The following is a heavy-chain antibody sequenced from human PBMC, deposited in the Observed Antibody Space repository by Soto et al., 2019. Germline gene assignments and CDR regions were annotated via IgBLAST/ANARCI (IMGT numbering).Heavy chain of an antibody. Sequence: GGSLRLSCAASGFTFSSYEMNWVRQAPGKGLEWASYISSSGSTIYYADSVKGRFTISRDNAKNSLYLQMNSLRAEDTAVYYCAREIQLCLDYWGQGTLVTVSS. D-gene: IGHD5-18*01. CDR1: GFTFSSYE. J-gene: IGHJ4*02. CDR2: ISSSGSTI. CDR3: AREIQLCLDY. V-gene: IGHV3-48*03.